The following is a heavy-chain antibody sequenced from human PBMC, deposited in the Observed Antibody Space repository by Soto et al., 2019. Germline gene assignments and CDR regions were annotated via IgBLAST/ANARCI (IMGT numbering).Heavy chain of an antibody. CDR2: ISAYNGNT. CDR1: GYTFTSYG. CDR3: ARGLTVPIFGVVITDNWFAP. D-gene: IGHD3-3*01. Sequence: QVQLVQSGAEVKKPGASVKVSCKASGYTFTSYGISWVRQAPGQGLEWMGWISAYNGNTNDAQKLQGRANMTTDTSTSTAYLGLRSLSSDDTAVYSCARGLTVPIFGVVITDNWFAPWGQGTLVTVSS. J-gene: IGHJ5*02. V-gene: IGHV1-18*01.